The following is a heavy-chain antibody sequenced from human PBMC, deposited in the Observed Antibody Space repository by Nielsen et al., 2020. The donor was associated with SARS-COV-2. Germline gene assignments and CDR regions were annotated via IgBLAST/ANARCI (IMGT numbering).Heavy chain of an antibody. D-gene: IGHD2-15*01. CDR2: IGTAGDP. J-gene: IGHJ4*02. CDR1: GFTFSSYD. CDR3: ARGGGNGIYFDY. V-gene: IGHV3-13*05. Sequence: GESLKISCAASGFTFSSYDMHWVRQATGKGLEWVSAIGTAGDPYYPGSVKGRFTISRENAKNSLYLQMNSLRAGDTAVYYCARGGGNGIYFDYWGQGTLVTVSS.